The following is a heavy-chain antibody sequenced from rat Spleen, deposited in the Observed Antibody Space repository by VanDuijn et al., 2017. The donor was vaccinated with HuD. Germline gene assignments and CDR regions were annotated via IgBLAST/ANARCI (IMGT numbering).Heavy chain of an antibody. CDR1: GFTFSSFA. CDR2: ITSGGSNT. D-gene: IGHD4-3*01. CDR3: AKVSRIRGTDFDY. V-gene: IGHV5-25*01. J-gene: IGHJ2*01. Sequence: EVHLVESGGGLVQPGRSLKLSCAASGFTFSSFAMAWVRQAPKKGLEWVATITSGGSNTYYPDSVKGRFTISRDNAKSTLYLQMDSLRSEDTATYYCAKVSRIRGTDFDYWGQGVMVTVSS.